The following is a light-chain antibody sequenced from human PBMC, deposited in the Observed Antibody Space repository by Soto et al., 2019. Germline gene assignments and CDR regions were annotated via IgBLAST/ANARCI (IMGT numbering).Light chain of an antibody. J-gene: IGKJ3*01. Sequence: DIQMIQSASSRSASIGDRVTITCRASQGISNYLAWYQQKPGKVPKLLIYAASTLQSGVPSRFSGSGSGTDFTLTISSLQPEDVATYYCQKYNSAPFTFGPGTRWIS. V-gene: IGKV1-27*01. CDR2: AAS. CDR1: QGISNY. CDR3: QKYNSAPFT.